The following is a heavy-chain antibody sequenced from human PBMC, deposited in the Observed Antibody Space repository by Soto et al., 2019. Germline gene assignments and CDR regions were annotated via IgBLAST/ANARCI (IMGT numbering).Heavy chain of an antibody. D-gene: IGHD4-17*01. Sequence: QVQLVQSGAEVKKPGASVKVSYVASGYTFTDHYIHWVRQAPGQGLEWMGWINPHSGDTIYAQKFQGRVTLTSDASISTAYMELSRMGSDDTAVYYCARGRTVNFYGMDVWGQGTTVTVSS. CDR2: INPHSGDT. V-gene: IGHV1-2*02. J-gene: IGHJ6*02. CDR1: GYTFTDHY. CDR3: ARGRTVNFYGMDV.